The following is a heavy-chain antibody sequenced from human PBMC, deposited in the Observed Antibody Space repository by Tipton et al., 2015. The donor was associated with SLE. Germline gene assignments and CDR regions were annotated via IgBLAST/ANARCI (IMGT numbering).Heavy chain of an antibody. CDR1: GGSINGYY. V-gene: IGHV4-59*01. Sequence: TLSLTCTVSGGSINGYYWNWFRQPPGRELEWIGYIYHSGSTNYNPSPKSRVTMSVDTSKNQFSLKLSSVTTADTAVYYCARDLGAGWGGHWYFDLWGRGTLLTVSS. CDR3: ARDLGAGWGGHWYFDL. D-gene: IGHD3-16*01. J-gene: IGHJ2*01. CDR2: IYHSGST.